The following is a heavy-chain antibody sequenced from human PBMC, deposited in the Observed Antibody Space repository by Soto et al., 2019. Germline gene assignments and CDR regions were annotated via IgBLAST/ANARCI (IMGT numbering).Heavy chain of an antibody. CDR1: GYTFTSYA. Sequence: ASVKVSCKASGYTFTSYAMHWVRQAPGQRLEWMGWINAGNGNTKYSQKFQGRVTITRDTSASTAYMELSSLRSEDTAVYYCARTYDYGDYAYYFDYWGQGTLVTVSS. D-gene: IGHD4-17*01. V-gene: IGHV1-3*01. J-gene: IGHJ4*02. CDR2: INAGNGNT. CDR3: ARTYDYGDYAYYFDY.